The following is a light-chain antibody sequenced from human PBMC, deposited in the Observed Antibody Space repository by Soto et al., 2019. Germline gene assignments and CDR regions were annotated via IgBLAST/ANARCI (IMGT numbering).Light chain of an antibody. CDR2: RVS. CDR1: QTITT. Sequence: EIVLTQSPGTLSLSPGERATLSCRASQTITTLAWYQRKPGQAPRLLIYRVSSRATGVPDRFSGSGSGTEFTLTISRLEPEDFAVYFCQRYGSSPLITFGQGTRLEIK. CDR3: QRYGSSPLIT. J-gene: IGKJ5*01. V-gene: IGKV3-20*01.